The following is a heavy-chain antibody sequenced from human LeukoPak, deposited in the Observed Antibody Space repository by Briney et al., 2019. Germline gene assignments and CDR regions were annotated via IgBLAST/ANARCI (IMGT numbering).Heavy chain of an antibody. D-gene: IGHD6-6*01. CDR2: IYYSGST. Sequence: SETLSLTCTVSGGSISSYYWSWIRQPPGKGLEWIGYIYYSGSTNYNPPLKSRVTISVDTSKNQFSLKLSSVTAADTAVYYCARDFGDSSSPDAFDIWGQGTMVTVSS. V-gene: IGHV4-59*01. CDR3: ARDFGDSSSPDAFDI. J-gene: IGHJ3*02. CDR1: GGSISSYY.